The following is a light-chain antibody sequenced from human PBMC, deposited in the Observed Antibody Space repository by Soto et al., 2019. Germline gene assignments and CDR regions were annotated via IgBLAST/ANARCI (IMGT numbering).Light chain of an antibody. Sequence: QSVLTQPASVSGSPGHSITISCTGTSSDVGGYNYVSWYQHHPGKAPKLMIYEVTNRPSGISNRFSGSKSGNTASLTISGLQAEDEADYYCSSYTSSSNYGFGNGTKVT. CDR1: SSDVGGYNY. CDR3: SSYTSSSNYG. V-gene: IGLV2-14*01. CDR2: EVT. J-gene: IGLJ1*01.